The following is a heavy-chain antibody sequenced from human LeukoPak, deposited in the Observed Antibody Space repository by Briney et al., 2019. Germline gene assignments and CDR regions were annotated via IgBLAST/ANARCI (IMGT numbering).Heavy chain of an antibody. CDR2: INTDGTRT. CDR3: ARGRDGYYFDF. CDR1: GFTFSSYW. Sequence: QPGGSLRLSCAASGFTFSSYWMHWVRQAPGKGLVWVSRINTDGTRTTYADSVKGRFTVSRDNAKNTLYLQMNSLRAEDTAVYHCARGRDGYYFDFWGQGTLVTVSS. V-gene: IGHV3-74*01. D-gene: IGHD5-24*01. J-gene: IGHJ4*02.